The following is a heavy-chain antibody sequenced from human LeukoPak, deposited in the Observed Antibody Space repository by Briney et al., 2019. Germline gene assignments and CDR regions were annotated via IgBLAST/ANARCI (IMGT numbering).Heavy chain of an antibody. J-gene: IGHJ4*02. V-gene: IGHV1-46*01. CDR1: GYTFTSNY. CDR3: ARDQEGFDY. Sequence: ASVKVSCKASGYTFTSNYIHWVRQAPGQGLEWMGMIYPRDGSTSYAQKFQGRVTVTRDTSTSTVHMELSGLRSEDTAVYYCARDQEGFDYWGQGTLDTVSS. CDR2: IYPRDGST.